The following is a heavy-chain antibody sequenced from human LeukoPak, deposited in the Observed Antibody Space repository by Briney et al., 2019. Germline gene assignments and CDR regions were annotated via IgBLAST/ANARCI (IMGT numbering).Heavy chain of an antibody. CDR2: MNPNSGNT. V-gene: IGHV1-8*02. CDR1: GDTFTSYD. D-gene: IGHD3-10*01. J-gene: IGHJ6*02. CDR3: ARGRPTYYYGAGSHFVKNGMDV. Sequence: ASVKVSCKASGDTFTSYDINWVRHAPGQGLEWMGWMNPNSGNTGYAQKFKGRSTMTRNTSKSTAYMELSSLRSEDTAVYYCARGRPTYYYGAGSHFVKNGMDVWGQGTTVTVSS.